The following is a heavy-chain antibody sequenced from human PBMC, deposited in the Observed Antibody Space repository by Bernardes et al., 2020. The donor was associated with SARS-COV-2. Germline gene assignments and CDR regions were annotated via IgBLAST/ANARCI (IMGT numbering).Heavy chain of an antibody. D-gene: IGHD4-17*01. CDR2: IDHSGST. J-gene: IGHJ4*02. CDR1: GGSFSGYY. V-gene: IGHV4-34*01. Sequence: SETLSLTCAVYGGSFSGYYWTWIRQPPGKGPEWIGEIDHSGSTNYNPSLKSRVTLSVDTSKNQFSLKLTSVTAADTAVYYCAGLNTVTTIVPLNWGQGTLVTVSS. CDR3: AGLNTVTTIVPLN.